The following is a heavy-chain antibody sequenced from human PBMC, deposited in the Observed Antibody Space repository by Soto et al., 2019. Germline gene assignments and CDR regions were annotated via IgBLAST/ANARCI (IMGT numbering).Heavy chain of an antibody. CDR3: AKCGTKHHFDP. V-gene: IGHV3-23*01. J-gene: IGHJ5*02. CDR1: GFTFSTYT. CDR2: ISGTGGTT. D-gene: IGHD2-2*01. Sequence: GGSLRLSCAASGFTFSTYTMTWVRRAPGKGLEWVSAISGTGGTTNYADSVKGRFTISRDNSKNTLYLQMDSLRAEDTAVYYCAKCGTKHHFDPWGQGTLVTVSS.